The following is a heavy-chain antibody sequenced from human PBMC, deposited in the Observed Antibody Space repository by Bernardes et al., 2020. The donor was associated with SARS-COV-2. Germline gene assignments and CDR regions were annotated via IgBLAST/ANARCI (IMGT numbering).Heavy chain of an antibody. V-gene: IGHV3-64D*06. Sequence: GGSLRLSCSASGFTFSNYPMHWVRQAPEKGLEYVSIISSDGAITYYADSVKGRFTISRDNSKNTLYLQMSSLRGDDTAVYYCVKDPHCSSSTCPDYWGQGTLVTVSS. J-gene: IGHJ4*02. D-gene: IGHD2-2*01. CDR1: GFTFSNYP. CDR2: ISSDGAIT. CDR3: VKDPHCSSSTCPDY.